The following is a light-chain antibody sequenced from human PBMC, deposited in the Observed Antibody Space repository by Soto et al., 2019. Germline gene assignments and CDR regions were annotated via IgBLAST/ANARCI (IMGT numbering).Light chain of an antibody. CDR2: GAS. CDR3: QQYVTSPWA. CDR1: QSVSNNY. Sequence: EIVLTQSPGTLSLSPGERATLSCRASQSVSNNYLAWYQQKPGQGPRLLIYGASTRAPGIPERFSGSRSGTDFTLTISRLEPEDFAVYYCQQYVTSPWAFGQGTKVDIK. J-gene: IGKJ1*01. V-gene: IGKV3-20*01.